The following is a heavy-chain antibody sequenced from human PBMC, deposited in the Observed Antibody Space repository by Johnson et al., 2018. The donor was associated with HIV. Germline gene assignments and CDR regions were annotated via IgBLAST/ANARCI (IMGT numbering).Heavy chain of an antibody. D-gene: IGHD5-24*01. CDR2: IRSDGSDK. V-gene: IGHV3-30*02. Sequence: QVQLVESGGGVVQPGGSLRLSCAASGFTFSIYDIQWVRQAPGKGLEWVAYIRSDGSDKKYVDSVKGRFTISRDNSKNTVYLQMNSLRDEDTSVYYCTIWRWGGAGQEALDIWGPGTMVTVSS. CDR1: GFTFSIYD. CDR3: TIWRWGGAGQEALDI. J-gene: IGHJ3*02.